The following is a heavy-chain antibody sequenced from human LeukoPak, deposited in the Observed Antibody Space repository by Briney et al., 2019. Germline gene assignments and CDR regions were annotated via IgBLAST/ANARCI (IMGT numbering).Heavy chain of an antibody. Sequence: GESLKISCKGSGYSLTSYWIGWVRQMPGKGLEWMGIIYPGDSDTRYSPSFQGQVTISADKSISTAYLQWSSLRASDTAMYYCARLTTSNPRHFDYWGQGTLVTVSS. D-gene: IGHD1-14*01. CDR2: IYPGDSDT. J-gene: IGHJ4*02. V-gene: IGHV5-51*01. CDR1: GYSLTSYW. CDR3: ARLTTSNPRHFDY.